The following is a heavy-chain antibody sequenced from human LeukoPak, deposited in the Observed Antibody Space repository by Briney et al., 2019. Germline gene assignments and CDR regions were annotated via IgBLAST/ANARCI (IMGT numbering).Heavy chain of an antibody. J-gene: IGHJ4*02. CDR2: MNPNSGNT. CDR3: ARALRVGRYSADY. CDR1: GYTFTSYD. V-gene: IGHV1-8*01. D-gene: IGHD2-15*01. Sequence: ASVKVSCKASGYTFTSYDINWVRQATGQGLEWMGWMNPNSGNTGSAQRFQGRVTMTRNTSISTAYMELSSLRSEDTAVYYCARALRVGRYSADYWGQGTLVAVSS.